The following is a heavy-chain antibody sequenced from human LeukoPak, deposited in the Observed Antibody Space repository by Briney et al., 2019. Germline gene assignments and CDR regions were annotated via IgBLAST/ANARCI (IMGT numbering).Heavy chain of an antibody. CDR1: GGSFSGYY. CDR2: INHSGST. V-gene: IGHV4-34*01. J-gene: IGHJ4*02. D-gene: IGHD4-4*01. CDR3: AREVTSRSNYFDY. Sequence: SETLSLTCAVYGGSFSGYYWSWIRQPPGKGLEWIGEINHSGSTNYNPSLKSRVTISVDTSKNQFSLKLSSVTAADTAVYYCAREVTSRSNYFDYWGQGTLVTVSS.